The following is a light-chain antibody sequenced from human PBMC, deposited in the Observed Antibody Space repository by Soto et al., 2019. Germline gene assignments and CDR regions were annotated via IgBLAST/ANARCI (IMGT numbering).Light chain of an antibody. V-gene: IGKV3-20*01. CDR2: AAS. CDR3: QQYDYSPRT. J-gene: IGKJ1*01. CDR1: LSLPSRS. Sequence: ELVLTQSPGTLSLSPGDRATLSCRASLSLPSRSLAWYQQRPGQAPRVIISAASTRAADIPDRFSGSGSGTDFTLTINRLEPEDFAVYYCQQYDYSPRTFGQGTKVEVK.